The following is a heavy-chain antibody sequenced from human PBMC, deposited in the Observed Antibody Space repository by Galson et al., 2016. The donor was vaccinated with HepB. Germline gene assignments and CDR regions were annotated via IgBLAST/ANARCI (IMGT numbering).Heavy chain of an antibody. V-gene: IGHV4-4*02. CDR2: IHPSGST. D-gene: IGHD4-17*01. CDR3: ARALAVNGAFDI. J-gene: IGHJ3*02. Sequence: ETLSLTCGVSGDSMSSHDWWSWIRQPPGEGLEWIGEIHPSGSTNSNPSLKSRVTISVDRSRKQFYLRLYSVTAADTAVYYCARALAVNGAFDIWGQGTMVTVSS. CDR1: GDSMSSHDW.